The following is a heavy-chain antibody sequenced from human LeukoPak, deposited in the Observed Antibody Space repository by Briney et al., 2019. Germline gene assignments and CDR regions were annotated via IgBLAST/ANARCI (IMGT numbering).Heavy chain of an antibody. D-gene: IGHD3-10*01. Sequence: SVKVSCKASGYTFTSYDINWVRQAPGQGLEWMGGIIPIFGTANYAQKFQGRVTITADESTSTAYMELSSLRSEDTAVYYCAIADYYGSGRYLGMDVWGKGTTVTISS. CDR3: AIADYYGSGRYLGMDV. CDR1: GYTFTSYD. V-gene: IGHV1-69*13. J-gene: IGHJ6*03. CDR2: IIPIFGTA.